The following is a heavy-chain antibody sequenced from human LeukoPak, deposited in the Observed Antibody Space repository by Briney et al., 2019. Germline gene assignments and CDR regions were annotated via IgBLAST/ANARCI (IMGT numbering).Heavy chain of an antibody. Sequence: PSETLSLTCTVSGGSVSSGSYYWSWIRQPPGKGLEWIGYIYYSGSTNYNPSLKSRVTISVDTSKNQFSLKLSSVTAADTAVYYCATEQRVYGMDVWGQGTTVTVSS. V-gene: IGHV4-61*01. D-gene: IGHD6-25*01. CDR1: GGSVSSGSYY. CDR2: IYYSGST. J-gene: IGHJ6*02. CDR3: ATEQRVYGMDV.